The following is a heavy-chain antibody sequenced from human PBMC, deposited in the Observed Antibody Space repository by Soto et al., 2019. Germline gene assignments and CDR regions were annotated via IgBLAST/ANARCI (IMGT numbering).Heavy chain of an antibody. CDR2: IQANANGGTT. CDR3: AWSGFHWLDS. J-gene: IGHJ5*01. CDR1: GFTFSDAW. D-gene: IGHD3-3*01. V-gene: IGHV3-15*01. Sequence: PGGSLRLSCAASGFTFSDAWMGWVRQAPGKGLEWVGRIQANANGGTTHYAAPVKGRFTISRDDSKNTVYLQMNSPKIEDTAVYYCAWSGFHWLDSWGHGTLVTVSS.